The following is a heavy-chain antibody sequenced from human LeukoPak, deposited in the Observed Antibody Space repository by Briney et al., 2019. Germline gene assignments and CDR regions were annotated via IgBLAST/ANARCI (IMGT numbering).Heavy chain of an antibody. Sequence: PGGSLRLSCAASGFTFSSYWMHWVRQAPGKGLVWVSLINSDGRRTNYADSVKGRFTISRDNAKSTLYLQTNSLRAEDTAVYYCARTGHSSGYYSPDFWGQGTLVTVSS. D-gene: IGHD3-22*01. CDR1: GFTFSSYW. CDR2: INSDGRRT. J-gene: IGHJ4*02. V-gene: IGHV3-74*01. CDR3: ARTGHSSGYYSPDF.